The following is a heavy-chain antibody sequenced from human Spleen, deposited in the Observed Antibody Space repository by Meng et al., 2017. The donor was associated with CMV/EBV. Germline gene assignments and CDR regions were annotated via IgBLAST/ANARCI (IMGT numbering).Heavy chain of an antibody. V-gene: IGHV3-20*04. J-gene: IGHJ4*02. CDR1: GFTFDDYG. CDR2: INWNGGST. CDR3: ARGSGLVVPAALSDY. Sequence: GGSLRLSCAASGFTFDDYGMSWVRQAPGKGLEWVSGINWNGGSTGYADSVKGRFTISRDNAKNSLYLQMNSLRAEDTALYYCARGSGLVVPAALSDYWGQGTLVTVSS. D-gene: IGHD2-2*01.